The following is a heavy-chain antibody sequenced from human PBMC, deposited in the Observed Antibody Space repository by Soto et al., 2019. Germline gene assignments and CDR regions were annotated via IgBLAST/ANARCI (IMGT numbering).Heavy chain of an antibody. CDR2: IVVGSGNT. Sequence: SVKVSCKASGFTFTSSAVQWVRQARGQRLEWIGWIVVGSGNTNYAQKFQERVTITRDMSTSTAYMELSSLRSEDTAVYYCAADSVTIFGVVIMLGMDVWGQGTTVTVSS. CDR1: GFTFTSSA. J-gene: IGHJ6*02. CDR3: AADSVTIFGVVIMLGMDV. D-gene: IGHD3-3*01. V-gene: IGHV1-58*01.